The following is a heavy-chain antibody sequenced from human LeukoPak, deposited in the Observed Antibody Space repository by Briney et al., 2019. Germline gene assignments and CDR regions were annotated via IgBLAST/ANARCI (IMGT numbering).Heavy chain of an antibody. CDR2: LYYGENA. D-gene: IGHD6-25*01. CDR1: GDSISPISSSTYY. Sequence: SETLSLTCTVSGDSISPISSSTYYWGWIRQAPGKGLEWIGSLYYGENAHYNPSLKSRATLSVDTSNNQFSLKLTSVTASDAAVYFCASQLPIAAADTRGYFDYWGQGAVVTVSS. V-gene: IGHV4-39*01. J-gene: IGHJ4*02. CDR3: ASQLPIAAADTRGYFDY.